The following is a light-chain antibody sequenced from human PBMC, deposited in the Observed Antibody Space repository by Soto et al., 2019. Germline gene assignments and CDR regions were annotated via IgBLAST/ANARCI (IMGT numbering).Light chain of an antibody. CDR2: DVS. CDR1: QSVGSSY. Sequence: EIVFTQSPGTLSLSPGERSTLSCRASQSVGSSYLAWYQQKPGQAPRLLIYDVSIRATGVPARFSATGAETDSTLAISGLQSEDAAVDFCQQYNNSTFSFGQGTRLEIK. J-gene: IGKJ5*01. CDR3: QQYNNSTFS. V-gene: IGKV3-20*01.